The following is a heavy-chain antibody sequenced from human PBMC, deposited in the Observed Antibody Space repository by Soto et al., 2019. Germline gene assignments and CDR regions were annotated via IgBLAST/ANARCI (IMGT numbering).Heavy chain of an antibody. J-gene: IGHJ4*02. V-gene: IGHV4-59*01. CDR1: GGSISSYY. CDR3: GSDKSLVGATTGFDY. D-gene: IGHD1-26*01. Sequence: SETLSLTCTVSGGSISSYYWSWIRQPPGKGLEWIGYIYYSGSTNYNPSLKSRVTISVDTSKNQFSLKLSSVTAADTAVDYCGSDKSLVGATTGFDYWGQGTLVTVSS. CDR2: IYYSGST.